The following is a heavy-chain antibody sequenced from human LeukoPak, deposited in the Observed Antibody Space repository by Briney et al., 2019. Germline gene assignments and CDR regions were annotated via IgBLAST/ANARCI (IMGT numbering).Heavy chain of an antibody. CDR2: ISYDGSSK. CDR3: ARHRRYFDWLYYGMDV. J-gene: IGHJ6*02. Sequence: GGSLRLSCAASGFTFSSYAMHWVRQAPGKGLEWVAVISYDGSSKYYADSVKGRFTISRDNSKNTLYLQMNSLRAEDTAVYYCARHRRYFDWLYYGMDVWGQGTTVTVSS. CDR1: GFTFSSYA. V-gene: IGHV3-30-3*01. D-gene: IGHD3-9*01.